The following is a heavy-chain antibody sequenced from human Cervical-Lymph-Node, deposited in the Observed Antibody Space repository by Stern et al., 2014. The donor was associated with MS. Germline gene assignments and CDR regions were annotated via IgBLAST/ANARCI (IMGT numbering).Heavy chain of an antibody. CDR3: ARRRSNGFYNL. CDR1: GFTFSDYY. V-gene: IGHV3-11*01. D-gene: IGHD3-22*01. Sequence: QVKLVQSGGGLVKPGGSLRLSCAASGFTFSDYYISWIRQAPGKGLEWSSYISSSGTALYYAGSVRGRLHISRENAQNSVYLQMESLRGEDTAVYYCARRRSNGFYNLWGQGTLVTVSS. J-gene: IGHJ5*02. CDR2: ISSSGTAL.